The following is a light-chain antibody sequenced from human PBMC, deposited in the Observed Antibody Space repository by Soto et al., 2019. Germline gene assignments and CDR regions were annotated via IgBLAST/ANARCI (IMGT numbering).Light chain of an antibody. V-gene: IGLV2-14*01. CDR1: SSDVGGYNY. J-gene: IGLJ7*02. Sequence: QSALTQPASVSGSPGQSITISCTGTSSDVGGYNYVSWYQQLPGRAPQVIVYEVSHRPSGVSNRFSGSKSGNTASLTISGLQAEDEADYSCSSYTSSNTWVFGGGTQLTAL. CDR3: SSYTSSNTWV. CDR2: EVS.